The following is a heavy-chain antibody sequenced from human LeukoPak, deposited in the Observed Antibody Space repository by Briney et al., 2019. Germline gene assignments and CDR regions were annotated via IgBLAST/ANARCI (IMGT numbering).Heavy chain of an antibody. D-gene: IGHD6-13*01. CDR1: GYTFTGYY. CDR3: ARSLISSSWYRSDY. J-gene: IGHJ4*02. Sequence: ASVKDSCKASGYTFTGYYMHWVRQAPGQGLEWMGWINPNSGGTNYAQKFQGRVTMTRDTSISTAYMELSNLRSDDTAVYYCARSLISSSWYRSDYWGQGTLVTVSS. CDR2: INPNSGGT. V-gene: IGHV1-2*02.